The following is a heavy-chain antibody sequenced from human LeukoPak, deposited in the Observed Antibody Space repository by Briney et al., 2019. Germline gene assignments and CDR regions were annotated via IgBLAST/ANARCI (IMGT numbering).Heavy chain of an antibody. D-gene: IGHD2-15*01. V-gene: IGHV3-21*01. Sequence: GGSLRLSCAASGFTFGSYSMNWVRQAPGKGLEWVSSISTSSDYIYYVDSVKGRFTISRDNAENSLFLQVNSLRAEDTAVYYCARGCSGGSCYDYWGQGTLVTVSS. CDR1: GFTFGSYS. CDR3: ARGCSGGSCYDY. J-gene: IGHJ4*02. CDR2: ISTSSDYI.